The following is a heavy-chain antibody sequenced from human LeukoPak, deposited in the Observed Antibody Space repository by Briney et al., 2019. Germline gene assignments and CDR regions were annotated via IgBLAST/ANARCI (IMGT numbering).Heavy chain of an antibody. Sequence: EASVKVSCEASGYKFTSYGIDWVRQAPGQGLEWMGWMSPYNGNTKYAQKVQHRVTMTTDTSTSTAYMELRSLRSDDTAVYYCARDNSAQGDDYWGQGTLVTVSP. CDR1: GYKFTSYG. CDR2: MSPYNGNT. D-gene: IGHD4-11*01. V-gene: IGHV1-18*01. CDR3: ARDNSAQGDDY. J-gene: IGHJ4*02.